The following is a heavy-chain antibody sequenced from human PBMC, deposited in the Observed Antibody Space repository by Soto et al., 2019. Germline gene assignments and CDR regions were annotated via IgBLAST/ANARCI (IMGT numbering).Heavy chain of an antibody. CDR1: GFTFSSYG. CDR2: ISYDGSNK. CDR3: AKVPSLMGSRPFDY. V-gene: IGHV3-30*18. J-gene: IGHJ4*02. Sequence: QVQLVESGGGVVQPGRSLRLSCAASGFTFSSYGMHWVRQAPGKGLEWVAVISYDGSNKYYADSVKGRFTISRDNSKNTLYLQMNSLRAEDTAVYYCAKVPSLMGSRPFDYWGQGTLFTVSS. D-gene: IGHD3-10*01.